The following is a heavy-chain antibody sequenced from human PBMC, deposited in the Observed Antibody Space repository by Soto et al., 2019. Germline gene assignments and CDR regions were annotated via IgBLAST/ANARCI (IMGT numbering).Heavy chain of an antibody. Sequence: QLQLQESGPGLVKPSETLSLTCTVSGGSISSSSYYWGWIRQPPGKGLEWIGSIYYSGSTYYNPSLKSRVTISVDTSKNQSALTLSSVTAADTAVYYCARQSIAAAATGFDIRGQGTMVPVSS. V-gene: IGHV4-39*01. CDR2: IYYSGST. D-gene: IGHD6-13*01. J-gene: IGHJ3*02. CDR3: ARQSIAAAATGFDI. CDR1: GGSISSSSYY.